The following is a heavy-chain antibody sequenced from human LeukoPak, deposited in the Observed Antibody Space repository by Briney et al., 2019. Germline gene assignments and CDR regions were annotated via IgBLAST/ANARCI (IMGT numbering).Heavy chain of an antibody. CDR3: AREYDLHDAFDL. V-gene: IGHV4-39*07. CDR1: GGPISSTIYY. J-gene: IGHJ3*01. Sequence: AETLSLTCTVSGGPISSTIYYWAWIRQPPGKGLEWVASIYYSGSTYYNPALNSRVTISLDTSKNQFSLKLTSVAAADTAVYFCAREYDLHDAFDLWGQGKMVTVSS. D-gene: IGHD3-3*01. CDR2: IYYSGST.